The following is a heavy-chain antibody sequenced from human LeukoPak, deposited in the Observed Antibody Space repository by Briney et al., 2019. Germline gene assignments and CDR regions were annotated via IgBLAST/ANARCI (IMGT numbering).Heavy chain of an antibody. Sequence: PGGSLRLSCAASGFTVSSNYMSWVRQAPGKGLEWVSVIYSGGSTYYADSVKGRFTISRDNSENTLYLQMNSLRAEDTAVYYCARDPYSSGYYVYWGQGTLVTVSS. J-gene: IGHJ4*02. CDR3: ARDPYSSGYYVY. CDR2: IYSGGST. V-gene: IGHV3-53*01. CDR1: GFTVSSNY. D-gene: IGHD3-22*01.